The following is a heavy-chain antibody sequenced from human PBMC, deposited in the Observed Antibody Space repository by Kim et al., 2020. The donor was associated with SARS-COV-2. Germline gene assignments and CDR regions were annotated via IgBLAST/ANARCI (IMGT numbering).Heavy chain of an antibody. V-gene: IGHV3-49*02. J-gene: IGHJ4*02. Sequence: GGTTEYAASVKGRFTISRDDSKSIAYLQMNSLKTEGTAVYYCTREDSSGWDWGQGTLVTVSP. CDR3: TREDSSGWD. CDR2: GGTT. D-gene: IGHD6-19*01.